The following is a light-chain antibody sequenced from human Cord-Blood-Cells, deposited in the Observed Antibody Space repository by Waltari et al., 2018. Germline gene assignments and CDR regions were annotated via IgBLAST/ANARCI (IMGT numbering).Light chain of an antibody. CDR1: QSISSR. CDR2: DAS. V-gene: IGKV1-5*01. J-gene: IGKJ1*01. Sequence: DIQMTQSPSTLSASVGDRVTITCRASQSISSRLAWYQQKPGKAPKLLTYDASSLESGVPSRFSGSGSGTEFTLTISSLQPDDFATYYCQQYNSYSPWTFGQGTKVEIK. CDR3: QQYNSYSPWT.